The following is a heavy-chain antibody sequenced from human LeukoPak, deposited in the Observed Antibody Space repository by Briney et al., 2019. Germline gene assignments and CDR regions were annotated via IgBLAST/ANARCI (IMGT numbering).Heavy chain of an antibody. Sequence: PGESLRLSCAASGFTFSSYAMSWVRQAPGKGLEWVSAISGSGGSTYYADSVKGRFTISRDNSENALYLQMNSLRADDTAVYYCAKDRITIFGVVMDQWGQGTLVTVSS. CDR2: ISGSGGST. V-gene: IGHV3-23*01. J-gene: IGHJ4*02. D-gene: IGHD3-3*01. CDR3: AKDRITIFGVVMDQ. CDR1: GFTFSSYA.